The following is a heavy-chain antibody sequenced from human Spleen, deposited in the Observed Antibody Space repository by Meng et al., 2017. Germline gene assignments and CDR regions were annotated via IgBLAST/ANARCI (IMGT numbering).Heavy chain of an antibody. CDR1: GFTFSDFY. J-gene: IGHJ4*02. D-gene: IGHD4-23*01. Sequence: LSLTCAASGFTFSDFYMMWIRQAPGKGLEWIAYISGSGSTTFYTDSVKGRFTISRDNAKNSLYLQMNSPRAEDTAVYYCARDGGGPYGGYYFDYWGQGMLVTVSS. CDR2: ISGSGSTT. V-gene: IGHV3-11*04. CDR3: ARDGGGPYGGYYFDY.